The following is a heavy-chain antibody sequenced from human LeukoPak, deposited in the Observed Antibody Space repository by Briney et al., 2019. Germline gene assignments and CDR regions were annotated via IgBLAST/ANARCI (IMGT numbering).Heavy chain of an antibody. CDR2: IKPDGTTK. J-gene: IGHJ4*02. V-gene: IGHV3-7*03. D-gene: IGHD6-13*01. Sequence: GGSLRLSCAASGFPFSSYSMTWVRQAPGKGLEWVANIKPDGTTKFYVDSVKGRFTISRDNALNSLYLQMNSLRAEDTAVYYCARTRPLDSSSWSHGDYWGQGTLVTVSS. CDR1: GFPFSSYS. CDR3: ARTRPLDSSSWSHGDY.